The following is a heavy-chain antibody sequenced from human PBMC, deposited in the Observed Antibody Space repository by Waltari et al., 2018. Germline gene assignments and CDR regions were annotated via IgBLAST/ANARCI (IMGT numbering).Heavy chain of an antibody. CDR2: ISCSSRTI. J-gene: IGHJ4*02. Sequence: EVQLVESGGGLVQPGGSLRLSCAAAGFIFSTYSMNWVRQAPGKGLEWLSYISCSSRTIYYAGSVKGRFTISRDNAKNSLYLHMNSLRAEDTAIYYCARDKTPVDYRGQGTLVTVSS. D-gene: IGHD2-15*01. CDR3: ARDKTPVDY. CDR1: GFIFSTYS. V-gene: IGHV3-48*04.